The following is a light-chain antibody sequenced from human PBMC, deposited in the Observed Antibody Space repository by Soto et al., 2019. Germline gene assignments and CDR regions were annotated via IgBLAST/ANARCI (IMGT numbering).Light chain of an antibody. CDR3: QQYENLPT. J-gene: IGKJ5*01. V-gene: IGKV1-33*01. CDR2: DAS. CDR1: QNINNY. Sequence: DIQMTQSPSSLSAALGDRVTITCQASQNINNYLNWYQQKPGGAPKLLIYDASNLEAGVTSSFRGSGSGTDFTFTISRLQPEDIATYYCQQYENLPTFGQGTRLEIK.